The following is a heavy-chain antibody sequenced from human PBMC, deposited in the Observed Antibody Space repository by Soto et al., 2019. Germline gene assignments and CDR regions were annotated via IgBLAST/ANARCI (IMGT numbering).Heavy chain of an antibody. CDR3: ARVGAYCVSTSCHDY. CDR1: GYTFTNYG. CDR2: ISAYNGNT. V-gene: IGHV1-18*01. D-gene: IGHD2-2*01. Sequence: QVQLVQSEAEVKKPGASVKVSCKASGYTFTNYGISWVRQAPGQGLEWMGWISAYNGNTDYAQKLQGRVTMTTDTPTCTAYMELRSLRSDDTAVYYCARVGAYCVSTSCHDYWGQGTLVTVSS. J-gene: IGHJ4*02.